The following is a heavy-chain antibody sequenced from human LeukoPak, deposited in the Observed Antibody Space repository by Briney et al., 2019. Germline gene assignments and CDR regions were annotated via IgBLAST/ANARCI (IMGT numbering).Heavy chain of an antibody. Sequence: KPSETLSLTCTVSGGSISSSYWSWTRQPPGKGLEWIGYIYYRGSTTYNASLKSRVTISVDTSKNQFSLKLSSVTAADTAVYYCARVRAVADGGDFDYWGQGTLATVSS. J-gene: IGHJ4*02. D-gene: IGHD6-19*01. CDR3: ARVRAVADGGDFDY. CDR1: GGSISSSY. V-gene: IGHV4-59*01. CDR2: IYYRGST.